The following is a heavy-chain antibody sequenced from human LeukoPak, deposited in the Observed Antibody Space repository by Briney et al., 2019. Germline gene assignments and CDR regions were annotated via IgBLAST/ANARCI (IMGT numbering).Heavy chain of an antibody. CDR3: ARAFSRITIFGVVTPNWFDP. CDR2: IYYSGST. CDR1: GGSISSGGYY. V-gene: IGHV4-31*03. D-gene: IGHD3-3*01. J-gene: IGHJ5*02. Sequence: PSQTLSLTCTVSGGSISSGGYYWSWIRQHPGKGLEWIGYIYYSGSTYYNPSLKSRVTISVDTSKNQFSLKLSSVTAADTAVYYCARAFSRITIFGVVTPNWFDPWGQGTLVTVSS.